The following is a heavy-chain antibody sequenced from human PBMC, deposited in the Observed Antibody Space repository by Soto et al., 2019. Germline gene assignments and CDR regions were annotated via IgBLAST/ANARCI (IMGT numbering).Heavy chain of an antibody. Sequence: QLQLQESGPGLVKPSETLSLTCTVSGGSISRSGYYWGWIRQPPGKGLEWIANFLYSGSTYYNPSLKSRVTISVDTSKNQFSLKLGSVTAADTAVYYCARNGGVTAAVSVSFDYWGQGTLVTVSS. J-gene: IGHJ4*02. V-gene: IGHV4-39*01. CDR1: GGSISRSGYY. D-gene: IGHD6-25*01. CDR3: ARNGGVTAAVSVSFDY. CDR2: FLYSGST.